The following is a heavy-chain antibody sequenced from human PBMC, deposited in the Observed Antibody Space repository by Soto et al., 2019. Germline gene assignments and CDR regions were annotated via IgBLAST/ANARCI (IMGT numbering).Heavy chain of an antibody. CDR2: INAGNGNT. J-gene: IGHJ6*02. Sequence: GASVKVSCKASGYTFTSYAMHWVRQAPGQRLEWMGWINAGNGNTKYSQKLQGRVTITRDTSASTAYMELSSLRSEDTAVYYCARDLRNNGTRGYSGYYYYYGMDVWGQGTTVTVSS. D-gene: IGHD5-12*01. V-gene: IGHV1-3*01. CDR3: ARDLRNNGTRGYSGYYYYYGMDV. CDR1: GYTFTSYA.